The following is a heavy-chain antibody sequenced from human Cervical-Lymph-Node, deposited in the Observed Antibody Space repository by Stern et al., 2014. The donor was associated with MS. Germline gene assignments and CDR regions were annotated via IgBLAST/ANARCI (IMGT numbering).Heavy chain of an antibody. J-gene: IGHJ4*02. Sequence: QLQLQESGPGLVKPSETLSLTCTVSGGSISSYYWSWIRQPPGKGLEWIGYIYYSGSTNYNPSLKSRVTISVDTSKNQFSLKLSSVTAADTAVYYCARGKGSSWYSFDYWGQGTLVTVSS. CDR2: IYYSGST. D-gene: IGHD6-13*01. CDR1: GGSISSYY. CDR3: ARGKGSSWYSFDY. V-gene: IGHV4-59*01.